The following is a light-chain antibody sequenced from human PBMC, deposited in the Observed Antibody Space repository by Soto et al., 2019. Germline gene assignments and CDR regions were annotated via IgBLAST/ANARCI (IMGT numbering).Light chain of an antibody. V-gene: IGLV2-14*03. CDR2: DVS. Sequence: QSALTQPASVSGSPGQSITISCTGTSSDVGGYNYVSWYQHHPGKAPKLMIYDVSNRPSRVSNRFSDSKSGNTASLTISGLQAEDEADYYCSSYTSSSTLVFGGGTKLTVL. CDR1: SSDVGGYNY. J-gene: IGLJ2*01. CDR3: SSYTSSSTLV.